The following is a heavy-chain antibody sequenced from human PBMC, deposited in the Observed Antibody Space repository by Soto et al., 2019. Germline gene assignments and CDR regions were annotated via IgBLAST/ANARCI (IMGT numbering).Heavy chain of an antibody. D-gene: IGHD3-22*01. Sequence: ASVKVSCKASGYTFTSYYMHWVRQAPGQGLEWMGIINPSGGSTSYAQKFQGRVTMTRDTSTSTVYMELSSLRSEDTAVYYCARGYYESSGYYDACGIHRKRPMFTVSS. CDR1: GYTFTSYY. J-gene: IGHJ3*02. V-gene: IGHV1-46*01. CDR3: ARGYYESSGYYDACGI. CDR2: INPSGGST.